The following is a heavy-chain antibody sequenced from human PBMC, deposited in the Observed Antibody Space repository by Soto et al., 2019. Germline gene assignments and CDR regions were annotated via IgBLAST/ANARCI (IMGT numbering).Heavy chain of an antibody. CDR3: ARGLDIVATISAFDI. Sequence: LSCAASGFTFSSYNMNWVRQAPGKGLEWVSSISSSSSYIYYADSVKGRFTISRDNAKNSLYLQMNSLRAEDTAVYYCARGLDIVATISAFDIWGQGTMVTVSS. D-gene: IGHD5-12*01. J-gene: IGHJ3*02. CDR1: GFTFSSYN. V-gene: IGHV3-21*01. CDR2: ISSSSSYI.